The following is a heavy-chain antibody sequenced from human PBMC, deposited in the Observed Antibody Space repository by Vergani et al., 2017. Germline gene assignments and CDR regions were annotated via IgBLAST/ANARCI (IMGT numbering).Heavy chain of an antibody. D-gene: IGHD2-15*01. V-gene: IGHV5-51*01. Sequence: EVQLVQSGAEVKKPGESLKISCKGSGYSFTSYWIGWVRQMPGKGLEWMGIIYPGDSDTRYSPSFQGQVTISADKSISTAYLQWSSLKASDTAMYYCPRHGYCSGGSCFRYYYYGMDVWGQGTTVTVSS. CDR3: PRHGYCSGGSCFRYYYYGMDV. CDR1: GYSFTSYW. J-gene: IGHJ6*02. CDR2: IYPGDSDT.